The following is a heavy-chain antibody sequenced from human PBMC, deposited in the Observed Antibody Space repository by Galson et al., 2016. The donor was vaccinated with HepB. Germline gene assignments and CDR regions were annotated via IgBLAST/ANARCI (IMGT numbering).Heavy chain of an antibody. CDR2: IYPGDSDT. Sequence: QSGAEVKKPGESLKISCQGSGYSFAKYWIVWVRQMPGKGLEWMGIIYPGDSDTTYSPSFQGQVTISADTSISTAYLQWSSLKASDTAMYYCARQVGATHDHWGQGILVTVSS. CDR3: ARQVGATHDH. D-gene: IGHD1-26*01. CDR1: GYSFAKYW. V-gene: IGHV5-51*01. J-gene: IGHJ4*02.